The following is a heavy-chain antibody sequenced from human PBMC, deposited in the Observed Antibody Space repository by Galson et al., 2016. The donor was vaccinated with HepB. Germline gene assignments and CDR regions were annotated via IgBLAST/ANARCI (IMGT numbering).Heavy chain of an antibody. D-gene: IGHD3-22*01. V-gene: IGHV5-10-1*01. CDR1: GYSFSTYW. CDR3: ARHLYYYDTTGYPYYYYMGV. CDR2: IDPSDSYT. J-gene: IGHJ6*03. Sequence: QSGAEVKKPGESLRISCKGSGYSFSTYWISWVRQMPGKGLEWMGRIDPSDSYTNYSPSFQGHVTISADRSISTAYLQWSSLQASDTAMYYCARHLYYYDTTGYPYYYYMGVWGKGTTVTVSS.